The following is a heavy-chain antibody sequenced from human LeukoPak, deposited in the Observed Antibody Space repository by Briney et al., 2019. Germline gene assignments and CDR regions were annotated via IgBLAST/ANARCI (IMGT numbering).Heavy chain of an antibody. CDR2: FDPEDGET. Sequence: APVKVSCKVSGYTLTELSMHWVRQAPGKGLEWMGGFDPEDGETIYAQKFQGRVTMTEDTSTDTAYMELSSLRSEDTAVYYCATGGDTLTGSAYGMDVWGQGTTVTVSS. J-gene: IGHJ6*02. CDR1: GYTLTELS. D-gene: IGHD3-9*01. V-gene: IGHV1-24*01. CDR3: ATGGDTLTGSAYGMDV.